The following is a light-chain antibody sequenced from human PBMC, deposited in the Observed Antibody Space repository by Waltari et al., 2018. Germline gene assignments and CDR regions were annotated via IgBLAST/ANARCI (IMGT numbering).Light chain of an antibody. CDR3: SSYAGSNIVI. V-gene: IGLV2-8*01. CDR2: DVT. CDR1: SSDVGGYNY. Sequence: QSALNQPPSPSGSPGQSVTISCTRTSSDVGGYNYVSWYQQYPGKAPKLMIYDVTKRPSGVPDRFSGSKSGNTASLTVSGLQAEDEADYYCSSYAGSNIVIFGGGTKLTVL. J-gene: IGLJ2*01.